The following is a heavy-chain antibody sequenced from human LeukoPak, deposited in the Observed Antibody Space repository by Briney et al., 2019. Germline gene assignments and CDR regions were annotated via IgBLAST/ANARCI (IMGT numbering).Heavy chain of an antibody. V-gene: IGHV3-23*01. CDR3: AKGRVHLDWIYFDY. D-gene: IGHD3/OR15-3a*01. Sequence: TGGSLRLSCAASGFTLSSYAMSWVRQAPGKGLEWVSAISGSGGSTYYADSVKGRFTISRDNSKNTLYLQMNSLRAEDTAVYYCAKGRVHLDWIYFDYWGQGTLVTVSS. CDR2: ISGSGGST. CDR1: GFTLSSYA. J-gene: IGHJ4*02.